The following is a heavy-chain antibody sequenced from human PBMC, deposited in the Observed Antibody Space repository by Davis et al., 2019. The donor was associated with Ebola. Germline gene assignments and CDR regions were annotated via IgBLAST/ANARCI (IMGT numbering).Heavy chain of an antibody. Sequence: ASVKVSCKASGYTFTSYDINWVRQATGQGLEWMGWINPHNGNTNYAQNVQGRVTMTTDTSTSTAYMEVGSLRSDDTAVYYCAKAQFPTTSDHWGQGTLVTVSS. CDR3: AKAQFPTTSDH. CDR1: GYTFTSYD. V-gene: IGHV1-18*01. D-gene: IGHD1-1*01. CDR2: INPHNGNT. J-gene: IGHJ4*02.